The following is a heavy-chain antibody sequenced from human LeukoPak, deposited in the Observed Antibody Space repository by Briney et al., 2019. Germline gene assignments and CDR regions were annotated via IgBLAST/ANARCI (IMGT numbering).Heavy chain of an antibody. CDR1: GVAISTYY. CDR3: ARDKAHTYGYYFDP. CDR2: ISYGTT. V-gene: IGHV4-59*01. D-gene: IGHD5-18*01. J-gene: IGHJ4*02. Sequence: PSETLSLTCSVSGVAISTYYWNWIRQSPGQGLEWLGHISYGTTDYNPSLKSRVTISADTSKNQISLTLTSVTADDTAVYYCARDKAHTYGYYFDPWGQGTQVLVSS.